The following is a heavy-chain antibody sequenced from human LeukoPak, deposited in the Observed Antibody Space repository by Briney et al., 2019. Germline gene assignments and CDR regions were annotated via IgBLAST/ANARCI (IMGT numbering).Heavy chain of an antibody. V-gene: IGHV3-48*01. CDR3: ARQYYDFWSGYYPTDY. J-gene: IGHJ4*02. CDR1: GFTFSSYS. D-gene: IGHD3-3*01. Sequence: GGSLRLSCAASGFTFSSYSMNWVRQAPGKGLEWVSYTSSSSSTIYYADSVKGRFTISRDNAKNSLYLQMNSLRAEDTAVYYCARQYYDFWSGYYPTDYWGQGTLVTVSS. CDR2: TSSSSSTI.